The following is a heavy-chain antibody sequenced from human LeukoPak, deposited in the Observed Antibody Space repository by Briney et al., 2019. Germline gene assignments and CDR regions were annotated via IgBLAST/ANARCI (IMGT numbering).Heavy chain of an antibody. D-gene: IGHD6-13*01. Sequence: ASVRVSCMASGYTFTSYGISWVRQAPGQGLEWMGWISAYNGNANYAQKLQGRVTITTDTSTSTAYMELRSLRSDDTAVYYCARAPTGSSWYEFSLTDDYWGQGTLVTVSS. CDR1: GYTFTSYG. CDR3: ARAPTGSSWYEFSLTDDY. V-gene: IGHV1-18*01. J-gene: IGHJ4*02. CDR2: ISAYNGNA.